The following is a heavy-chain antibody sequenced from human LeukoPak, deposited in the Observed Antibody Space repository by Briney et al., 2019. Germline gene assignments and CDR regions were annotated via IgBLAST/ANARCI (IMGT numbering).Heavy chain of an antibody. CDR3: TSDLLINQYAFDI. Sequence: GGSLRLSCTASGFTFGDYAMSRVRQAPGKGLEWVGFIRSKAYGGTTEYAASVKGRFTISRDDSKSIAYLQMNSLKTEDTAVYYCTSDLLINQYAFDIWGQGTMVTVSS. J-gene: IGHJ3*02. CDR1: GFTFGDYA. CDR2: IRSKAYGGTT. V-gene: IGHV3-49*04. D-gene: IGHD3-10*01.